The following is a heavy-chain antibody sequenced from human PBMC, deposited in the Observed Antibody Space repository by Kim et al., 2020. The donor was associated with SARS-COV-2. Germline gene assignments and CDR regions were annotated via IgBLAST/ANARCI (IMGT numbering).Heavy chain of an antibody. V-gene: IGHV4-34*01. Sequence: SETLSLTCAVYGGSFSGYYWSWIRQPPGKGLEWIGEINHSGSTNYNPSLKSRVTISVDTSKNQFSLKLSSVTAADTAVYYCARACKRRDGYKAGLVDYWGQGTLVTVSS. CDR2: INHSGST. CDR3: ARACKRRDGYKAGLVDY. CDR1: GGSFSGYY. D-gene: IGHD5-12*01. J-gene: IGHJ4*02.